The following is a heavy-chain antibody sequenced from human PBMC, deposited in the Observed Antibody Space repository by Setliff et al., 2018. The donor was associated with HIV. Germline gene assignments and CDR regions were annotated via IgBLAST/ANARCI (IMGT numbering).Heavy chain of an antibody. CDR2: IKHDGSES. V-gene: IGHV3-7*01. CDR1: GFTFSDYW. D-gene: IGHD3-22*01. CDR3: ARVRVTMLVVGNSLLDY. Sequence: GSLRLSCAASGFTFSDYWMSWVRQAPGKGLEWVANIKHDGSESYYVDSVKGRFTIFRDDAENAVFLQMNSLRVDDTAVYYCARVRVTMLVVGNSLLDYWGQGTLVTVSS. J-gene: IGHJ4*02.